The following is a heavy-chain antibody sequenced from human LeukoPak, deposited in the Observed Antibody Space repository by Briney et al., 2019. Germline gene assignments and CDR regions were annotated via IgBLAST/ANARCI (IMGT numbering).Heavy chain of an antibody. D-gene: IGHD3-3*01. Sequence: GASVKVSCKASGYTFTSYGISWVRQAPGQGLEWVGWISAYNGNTNYAQKLQGRVTMTTDTSTSTAYMELRSLRSDDTAVYYCARDGSVRYYDFWSGYYGGPDYWGQGTLVTVSS. J-gene: IGHJ4*02. CDR3: ARDGSVRYYDFWSGYYGGPDY. CDR2: ISAYNGNT. CDR1: GYTFTSYG. V-gene: IGHV1-18*01.